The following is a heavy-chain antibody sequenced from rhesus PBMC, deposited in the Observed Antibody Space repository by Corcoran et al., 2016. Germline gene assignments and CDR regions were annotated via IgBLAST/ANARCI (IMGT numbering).Heavy chain of an antibody. Sequence: QVQLQESGPGLVKPTETLSLTCAVSGGSVSSSDWWSWIRQPPGKGLEWIGYFIGSIGSTYYNPSLKSLVTISTDTSKTQFSLKLSSVTAADTAVYYCARGGTVTFFDYWGQGVLVTVSS. J-gene: IGHJ4*01. D-gene: IGHD4-23*01. CDR3: ARGGTVTFFDY. CDR1: GGSVSSSDW. CDR2: FIGSIGST. V-gene: IGHV4-65*01.